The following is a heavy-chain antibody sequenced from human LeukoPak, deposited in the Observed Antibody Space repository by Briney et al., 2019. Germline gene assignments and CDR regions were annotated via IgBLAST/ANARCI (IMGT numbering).Heavy chain of an antibody. CDR1: GYTLTELS. CDR3: AREAGRITIFGVATSYNWFDP. CDR2: FDPEDGET. J-gene: IGHJ5*02. Sequence: ASVKVSCKVSGYTLTELSMHWVRQAPGKGLEWMGRFDPEDGETIYAQKFQGRVTMTADTSTDTVYMELSSLRSEDTAVYYCAREAGRITIFGVATSYNWFDPWGQGTLVTVSS. D-gene: IGHD3-3*01. V-gene: IGHV1-24*01.